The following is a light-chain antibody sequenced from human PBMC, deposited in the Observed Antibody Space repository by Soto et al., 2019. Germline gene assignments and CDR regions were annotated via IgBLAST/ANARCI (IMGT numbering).Light chain of an antibody. CDR1: QSVSSD. CDR3: QQYNNWPLT. J-gene: IGKJ4*01. CDR2: GSS. V-gene: IGKV3-15*01. Sequence: EIVMTQSPATLSVSPGERATLSCRASQSVSSDLAWYQHKPGQAPRLLIYGSSARATRIPARFSGSGSGTEFTLTISSLQSEDFAVYCCQQYNNWPLTFGGGAKVEIK.